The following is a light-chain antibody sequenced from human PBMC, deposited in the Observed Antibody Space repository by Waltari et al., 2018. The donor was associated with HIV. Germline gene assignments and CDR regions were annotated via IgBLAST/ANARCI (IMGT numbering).Light chain of an antibody. V-gene: IGLV2-11*01. J-gene: IGLJ1*01. CDR1: SSDVAAYNF. CDR2: DVN. Sequence: QSALTQPRSVSGSPGQSVTISCTGTSSDVAAYNFVSWYQHHPGKAPKLVIYDVNKRPSGGPSRFSGSKSGNTASLTIAGLQAEDEVDYYCCSYAGSCTYVFGTGTKVTVL. CDR3: CSYAGSCTYV.